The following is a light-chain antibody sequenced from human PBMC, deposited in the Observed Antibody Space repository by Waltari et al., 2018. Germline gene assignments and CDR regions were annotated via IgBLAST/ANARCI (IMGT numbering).Light chain of an antibody. J-gene: IGLJ3*02. CDR3: ATWDDGLSGHWV. V-gene: IGLV1-47*01. CDR1: SSHIWSTF. CDR2: KDN. Sequence: QSVLTQPPSASGTPGQRLTISCSGTSSHIWSTFVSWYQQLSGQAPKLISYKDNQRPSGVPDRFSGSRSGTSASLTISGPRSDDESHFYCATWDDGLSGHWVFGGGTKLTVL.